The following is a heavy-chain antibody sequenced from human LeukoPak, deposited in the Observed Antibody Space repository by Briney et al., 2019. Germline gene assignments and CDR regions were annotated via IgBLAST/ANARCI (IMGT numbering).Heavy chain of an antibody. V-gene: IGHV5-51*01. CDR2: IYADDSDT. CDR1: GCSFTNYW. Sequence: GESLKISCQVSGCSFTNYWIGWVRQMPGKGLEWMGIIYADDSDTRYSPSFQGQVTISADKSITTAYLQWSSLKASDTAMYYCGRHQHSGSYGAFDIWGQGTMVTVSS. J-gene: IGHJ3*02. D-gene: IGHD1-26*01. CDR3: GRHQHSGSYGAFDI.